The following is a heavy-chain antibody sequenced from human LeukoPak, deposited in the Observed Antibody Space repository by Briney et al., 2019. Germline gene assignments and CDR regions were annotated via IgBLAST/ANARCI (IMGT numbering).Heavy chain of an antibody. CDR1: GLTFSRYW. J-gene: IGHJ4*02. CDR3: VGLFGVVIR. D-gene: IGHD3-3*01. CDR2: INSDGSST. Sequence: GGSPRLSCAASGLTFSRYWMHWVRQAPGKGLVWVSHINSDGSSTSYADSVKGRFTISRDNAKNTLYLQMNSLRAEDTAVYYCVGLFGVVIRWGQGTLVTVSS. V-gene: IGHV3-74*01.